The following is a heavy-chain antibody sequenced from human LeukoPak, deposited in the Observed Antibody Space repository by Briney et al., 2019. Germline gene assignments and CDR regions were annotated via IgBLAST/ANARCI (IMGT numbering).Heavy chain of an antibody. CDR2: IYHRGNT. Sequence: SETLSLTCVLSGASITTGGHYWGWVRHHPGKGLEWIGYIYHRGNTNFNPSLKSRLSMTIDTSTNQFSLKLSSVTAADTAIYYCARRVGKYPTYYFDAWGQGTLVTVSS. J-gene: IGHJ4*02. D-gene: IGHD1-1*01. CDR3: ARRVGKYPTYYFDA. CDR1: GASITTGGHY. V-gene: IGHV4-30-2*01.